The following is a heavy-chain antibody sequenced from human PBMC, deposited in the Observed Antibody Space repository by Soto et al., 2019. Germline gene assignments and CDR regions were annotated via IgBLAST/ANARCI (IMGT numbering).Heavy chain of an antibody. CDR1: GASISSSY. D-gene: IGHD3-22*01. Sequence: LSLTCTVSGASISSSYWSWIRQSPGKGLEWIGYVYYSGSTNYNPSLKSRVTISVDTSKNQFSLKLSSVTAADTAVYYCARGYYDSSGQSNTFDIWGQGTMVTVSS. V-gene: IGHV4-59*01. CDR3: ARGYYDSSGQSNTFDI. J-gene: IGHJ3*02. CDR2: VYYSGST.